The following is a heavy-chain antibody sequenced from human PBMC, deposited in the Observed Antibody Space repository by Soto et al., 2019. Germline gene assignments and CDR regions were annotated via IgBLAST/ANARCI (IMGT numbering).Heavy chain of an antibody. Sequence: EVQLVESGGGLVQPGRSLRLSCAASGFTFDDYAMHWVRQPPGKGLEWVSSISWNSGNLGYADSVKGRFTISRDNAKNSRYLQMNSLRGEETAVYYCAKGASTTVFAFNDYWGQGTLVTVSS. CDR1: GFTFDDYA. CDR3: AKGASTTVFAFNDY. V-gene: IGHV3-9*01. J-gene: IGHJ4*02. D-gene: IGHD4-17*01. CDR2: ISWNSGNL.